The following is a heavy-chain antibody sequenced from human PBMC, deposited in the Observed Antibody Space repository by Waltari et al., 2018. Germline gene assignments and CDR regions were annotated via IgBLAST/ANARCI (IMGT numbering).Heavy chain of an antibody. CDR2: INPNSGGK. J-gene: IGHJ4*02. CDR3: ARGDCSGGSCYPFCDY. Sequence: QVQLVQSGAEVKKPGASVKVSCKASGYTFTGYYMHWVRQAPGQGLEWMGWINPNSGGKNYAKKFQGRVTMTRDTSISTAYMELSRLRSDDTAVYYCARGDCSGGSCYPFCDYWGQGTLVTVSS. D-gene: IGHD2-15*01. V-gene: IGHV1-2*02. CDR1: GYTFTGYY.